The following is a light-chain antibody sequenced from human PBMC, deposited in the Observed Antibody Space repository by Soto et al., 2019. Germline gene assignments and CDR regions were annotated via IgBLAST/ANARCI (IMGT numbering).Light chain of an antibody. J-gene: IGKJ4*01. CDR3: QQGRNRPLT. V-gene: IGKV3-15*01. Sequence: EIVMTQSPATLSASPGEGATLSCKAGQNVYNNLAWYQQRPGQPPRLLIYDASTRATGISARFSGSGYGTEFTLTFGSLQSEDFAVYFCQQGRNRPLTFGGGTKVEIK. CDR2: DAS. CDR1: QNVYNN.